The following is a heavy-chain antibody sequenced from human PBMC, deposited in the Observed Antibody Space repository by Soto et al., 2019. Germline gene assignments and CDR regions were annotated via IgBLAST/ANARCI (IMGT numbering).Heavy chain of an antibody. CDR1: GYSFTNYG. Sequence: ASVKVSCKASGYSFTNYGANWVRQAPGQGLEWMGWISAYNGNANYAQKLQGRVTMTTDTSTSTAYMELRSLRSDDTAVYYCARDADYYDSSEDYYYYGMDVWGQGTTVTVSS. D-gene: IGHD3-22*01. J-gene: IGHJ6*02. V-gene: IGHV1-18*01. CDR3: ARDADYYDSSEDYYYYGMDV. CDR2: ISAYNGNA.